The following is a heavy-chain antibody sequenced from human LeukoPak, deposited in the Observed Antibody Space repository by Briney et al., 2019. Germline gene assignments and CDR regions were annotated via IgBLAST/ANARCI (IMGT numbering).Heavy chain of an antibody. D-gene: IGHD6-6*01. CDR2: ISYDGSNK. CDR3: AKGKSSSFPKGDYYYMDV. Sequence: GGSLRLSCAASGFTFSSYGMHWVRQAPGKGLEWVAVISYDGSNKYYADSVKGRFTISRDNSKNTLYLQMNSLRAEDTAVYYCAKGKSSSFPKGDYYYMDVWGKGTTVTVSS. V-gene: IGHV3-30*18. J-gene: IGHJ6*03. CDR1: GFTFSSYG.